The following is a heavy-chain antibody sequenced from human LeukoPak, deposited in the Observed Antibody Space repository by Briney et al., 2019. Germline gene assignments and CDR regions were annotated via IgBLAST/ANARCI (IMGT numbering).Heavy chain of an antibody. V-gene: IGHV4-61*01. Sequence: SETLSLSCTVSGGSVSSGSYYWSWIRQPPGKGLEWIGYIYYSGSTNYNPSLKSRVTISVDTSKNQFSLKLSSVTAADTAVYYCAREGYSYGYLDYWGQGTLVTVSS. CDR2: IYYSGST. CDR1: GGSVSSGSYY. J-gene: IGHJ4*02. D-gene: IGHD5-18*01. CDR3: AREGYSYGYLDY.